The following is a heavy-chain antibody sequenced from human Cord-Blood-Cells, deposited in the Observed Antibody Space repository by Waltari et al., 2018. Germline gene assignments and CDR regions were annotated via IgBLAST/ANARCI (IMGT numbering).Heavy chain of an antibody. CDR1: GGSISSGGSY. J-gene: IGHJ4*02. D-gene: IGHD3-10*01. V-gene: IGHV4-31*03. Sequence: QVPLQESSPGLVTPSQTLSLTCTVSGGSISSGGSYWRLIRQHPGKGLEWIGYIYYSGSTYYNPSLKSRVTISVDTSKNQFSLKLSSVTAADTAVYYCARNGLDGSGSYFDYWGQGTLVTVSS. CDR2: IYYSGST. CDR3: ARNGLDGSGSYFDY.